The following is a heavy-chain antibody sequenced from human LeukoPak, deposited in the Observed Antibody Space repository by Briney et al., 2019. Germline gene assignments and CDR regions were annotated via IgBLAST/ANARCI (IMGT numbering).Heavy chain of an antibody. J-gene: IGHJ6*03. D-gene: IGHD6-13*01. V-gene: IGHV4-61*02. CDR3: ARDRSSSSWYYYYYMDV. CDR2: IYTSGST. CDR1: GGSISSGSYY. Sequence: NPSQTLSLTCTVSGGSISSGSYYWSWIRQPAGKGLEWIGRIYTSGSTNYNPSLKSRVTISVDTSKNQFSLKLSSVTAADPAVYYCARDRSSSSWYYYYYMDVWGKGTTVTVSS.